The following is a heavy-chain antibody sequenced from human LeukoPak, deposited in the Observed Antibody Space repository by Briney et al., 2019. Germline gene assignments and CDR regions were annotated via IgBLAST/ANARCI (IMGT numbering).Heavy chain of an antibody. D-gene: IGHD1-1*01. V-gene: IGHV1-69*13. CDR2: IIPIFGTA. Sequence: ASVKVSCKASGGTFSSYAISWVRQAPGQGLEWMGGIIPIFGTANYAQKFQGRVPITADESTSTAYMELSSLRSEDTAVYYCASGDYNWNSVFAGLTNFDYWGQGTLVTVSS. J-gene: IGHJ4*02. CDR3: ASGDYNWNSVFAGLTNFDY. CDR1: GGTFSSYA.